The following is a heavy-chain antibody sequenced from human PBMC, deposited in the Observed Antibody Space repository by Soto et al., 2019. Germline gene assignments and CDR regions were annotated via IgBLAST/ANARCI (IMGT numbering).Heavy chain of an antibody. D-gene: IGHD3-9*01. J-gene: IGHJ4*02. Sequence: RGSLRLSCAASGFTLSSYAMNWVRQSPGKGREWVSTISSSGGSTYYADSVKGRFTISRDNSKNTPYLQINSLRVEDTAVYYCATDPSTGFADYWGQGTLVTVSS. CDR2: ISSSGGST. CDR1: GFTLSSYA. V-gene: IGHV3-23*01. CDR3: ATDPSTGFADY.